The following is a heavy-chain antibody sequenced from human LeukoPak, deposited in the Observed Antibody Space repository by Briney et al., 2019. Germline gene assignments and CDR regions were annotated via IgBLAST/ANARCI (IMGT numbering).Heavy chain of an antibody. CDR3: ARVGSWFDP. Sequence: ASVKVSCTASGYTFTDNYVHWVRQAPGQGLEWMGWINPNSGGTNYAQKFQGRVTMTRDTSISTAYMDLTRLRSDDTAVYYCARVGSWFDPRGQGTLVTVSS. V-gene: IGHV1-2*02. D-gene: IGHD3-10*01. J-gene: IGHJ5*02. CDR1: GYTFTDNY. CDR2: INPNSGGT.